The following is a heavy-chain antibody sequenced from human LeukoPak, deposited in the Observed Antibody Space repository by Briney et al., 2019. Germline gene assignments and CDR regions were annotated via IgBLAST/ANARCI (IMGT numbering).Heavy chain of an antibody. Sequence: PSETLSLTCIVSGGSISNYYWSWIRQSPGTGLEWIGFIYYSGATNYNPSLKSRVTISVDTSKNHFSLKLSPVTAADTAVYYCASEGGDWSSGWYNGLWYYYYMDVWGKGTTVTVSS. CDR3: ASEGGDWSSGWYNGLWYYYYMDV. D-gene: IGHD6-19*01. CDR1: GGSISNYY. J-gene: IGHJ6*03. V-gene: IGHV4-59*01. CDR2: IYYSGAT.